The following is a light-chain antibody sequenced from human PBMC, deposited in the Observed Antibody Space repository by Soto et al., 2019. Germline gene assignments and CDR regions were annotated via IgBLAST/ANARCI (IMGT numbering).Light chain of an antibody. CDR2: SAS. V-gene: IGKV3-20*01. CDR1: QSVINNW. Sequence: EIVLTQSPDTLSLSPGERATLSCRASQSVINNWLAWYQQKPGQAPRLLIYSASSRPGGIPDKFSGSGSGTDFTLTIDRLEPEDFAVYYCQQYATSPYTFAQGTKLEIK. J-gene: IGKJ2*01. CDR3: QQYATSPYT.